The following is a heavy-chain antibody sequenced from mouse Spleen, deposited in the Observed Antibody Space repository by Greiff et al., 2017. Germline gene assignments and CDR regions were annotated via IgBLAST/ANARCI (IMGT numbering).Heavy chain of an antibody. CDR2: ISNGGGST. J-gene: IGHJ4*01. CDR1: GFTFSDYY. D-gene: IGHD2-3*01. Sequence: EVMLVESGGGLVQPGGSLKLSCATSGFTFSDYYMYWVRQTPEKRLEWVAYISNGGGSTYYPDTVKGRFTISRDNAKNTLYLQMSRLKSEDTAMYYCARQRGGYDGYLYAMDYWGQGTSVTVSS. CDR3: ARQRGGYDGYLYAMDY. V-gene: IGHV5-12*02.